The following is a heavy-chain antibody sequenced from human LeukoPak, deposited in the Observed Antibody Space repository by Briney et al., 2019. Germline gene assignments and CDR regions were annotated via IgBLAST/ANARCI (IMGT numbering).Heavy chain of an antibody. CDR3: AKNGDRGAYCSGGSCYPYYYYYMDV. Sequence: GGSLRLSCAASEFTFSTYWMSWVRQAPGKGLAWVASVKSDGAGTHYADSVKGRFTISRDNSKNILYLQMNSLSAEDTAVYYCAKNGDRGAYCSGGSCYPYYYYYMDVWGKGTTVTISS. V-gene: IGHV3-23*01. D-gene: IGHD2-15*01. CDR1: EFTFSTYW. CDR2: VKSDGAGT. J-gene: IGHJ6*03.